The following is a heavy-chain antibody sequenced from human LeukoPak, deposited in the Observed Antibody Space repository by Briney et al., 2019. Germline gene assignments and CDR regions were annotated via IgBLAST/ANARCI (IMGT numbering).Heavy chain of an antibody. CDR2: IKSKTDGWTT. J-gene: IGHJ4*02. CDR3: AMPSPGTGDFFY. D-gene: IGHD6-13*01. CDR1: GFTFSNAW. Sequence: RPGGSLRLSCAASGFTFSNAWMSWVRQAPGKGLEWVGRIKSKTDGWTTDYAAPVKGRFTISRDNAKNSLYLQMNSLRAEDTAVYYCAMPSPGTGDFFYWGQGTLVTVSS. V-gene: IGHV3-15*01.